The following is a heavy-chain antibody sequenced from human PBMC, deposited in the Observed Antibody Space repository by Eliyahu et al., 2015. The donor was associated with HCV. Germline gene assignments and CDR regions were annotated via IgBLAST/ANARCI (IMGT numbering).Heavy chain of an antibody. Sequence: EVQLLESGGGLVQPGGSLRLSCAASGFTFXXYAMSWVRQAPGKGLEWVSAISGSGGSTYYADSVKGRFTISRDNSKNTLYLQMNSLRAEDTAVYYCAKDLKGRGYSGYRYYMDVWGKGTTVTVSS. J-gene: IGHJ6*03. CDR2: ISGSGGST. D-gene: IGHD5-12*01. CDR1: GFTFXXYA. V-gene: IGHV3-23*01. CDR3: AKDLKGRGYSGYRYYMDV.